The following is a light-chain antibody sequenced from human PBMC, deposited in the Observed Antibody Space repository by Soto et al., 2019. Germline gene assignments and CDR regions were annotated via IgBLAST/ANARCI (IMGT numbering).Light chain of an antibody. CDR3: QQSYSTPLT. CDR1: QSIRRW. V-gene: IGKV1-5*01. J-gene: IGKJ4*01. Sequence: IQLTQSPSMLSSSVGDRVTLACRASQSIRRWLAWYQQKPGKAPKLLSFDASTLESGVPSRVRGSGSGTEFTLTISSLKPDDFETYYCQQSYSTPLTFGGGTKVDIK. CDR2: DAS.